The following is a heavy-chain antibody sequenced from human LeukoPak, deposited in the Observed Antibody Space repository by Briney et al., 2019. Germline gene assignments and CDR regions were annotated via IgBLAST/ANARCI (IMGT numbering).Heavy chain of an antibody. V-gene: IGHV3-NL1*01. CDR3: AKISSGWYYSDY. D-gene: IGHD6-19*01. CDR1: GFTFSNYA. J-gene: IGHJ4*02. CDR2: IYSGGST. Sequence: GRSLRLSCAASGFTFSNYAMHWVRQAPGKGLEWVSVIYSGGSTYYADSVKGRFTISRDNSKNTLYLQMNSLRAEDTAVYYCAKISSGWYYSDYWGQGTLVTVSS.